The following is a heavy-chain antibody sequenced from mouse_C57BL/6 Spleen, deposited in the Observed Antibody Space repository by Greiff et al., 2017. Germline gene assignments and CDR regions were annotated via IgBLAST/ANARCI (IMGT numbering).Heavy chain of an antibody. CDR2: ISYDGSN. V-gene: IGHV3-6*01. Sequence: EVKLMESGPGLVKPSQSLSLTCSVTGYSITSGYYWNWIRQFPGNKLEWMGYISYDGSNNYNPSLKNRISITRDTSKNQFFLKLNSVTTEDTATYYCARGGYYGYDGGFDYWGQGTTLTVSS. J-gene: IGHJ2*01. D-gene: IGHD2-2*01. CDR1: GYSITSGYY. CDR3: ARGGYYGYDGGFDY.